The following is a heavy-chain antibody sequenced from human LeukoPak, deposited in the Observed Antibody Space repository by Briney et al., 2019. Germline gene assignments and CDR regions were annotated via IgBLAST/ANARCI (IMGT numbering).Heavy chain of an antibody. CDR3: ARHSDKRGAVYGFDI. V-gene: IGHV4-39*01. Sequence: SETLSLTCTVSGGSITSSLYFWGWIRQPPGKGLEWIGSTTYSGTTYYNPSLESRVTISFDTSNYHFSLRLTSVTAADTAVYYCARHSDKRGAVYGFDIWGQGTMVTVSS. D-gene: IGHD1-1*01. CDR1: GGSITSSLYF. J-gene: IGHJ3*02. CDR2: TTYSGTT.